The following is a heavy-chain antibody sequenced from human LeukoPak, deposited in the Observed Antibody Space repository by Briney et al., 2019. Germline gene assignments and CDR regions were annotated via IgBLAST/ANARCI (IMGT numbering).Heavy chain of an antibody. CDR3: AKDVLLVSGSGSYCDY. D-gene: IGHD3-10*01. V-gene: IGHV3-9*01. CDR2: ISWNSGSI. CDR1: GFTFDDYA. Sequence: GGSLRLSCAASGFTFDDYAMHWVRQAPGKGLEWVSGISWNSGSIGYADSVKGRFTISRDNAKNSLYLQMNSLRAEDTALYYCAKDVLLVSGSGSYCDYWGQGTLITVSS. J-gene: IGHJ4*02.